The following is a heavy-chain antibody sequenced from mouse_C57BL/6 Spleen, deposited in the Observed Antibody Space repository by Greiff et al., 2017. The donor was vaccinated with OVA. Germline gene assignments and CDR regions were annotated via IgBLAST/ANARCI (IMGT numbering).Heavy chain of an antibody. Sequence: VQLQQSGPVLVKPGASVKMSCKASGYTFTDYYMNWVKQSHGKSLEWIGVINPYNGGTSYNQKFKGKATLTVDKSSSTAYMGLNSLTSEDSAVYYCARKTAQATAYWGQGTLVTVSA. D-gene: IGHD3-2*02. CDR1: GYTFTDYY. V-gene: IGHV1-19*01. J-gene: IGHJ3*01. CDR3: ARKTAQATAY. CDR2: INPYNGGT.